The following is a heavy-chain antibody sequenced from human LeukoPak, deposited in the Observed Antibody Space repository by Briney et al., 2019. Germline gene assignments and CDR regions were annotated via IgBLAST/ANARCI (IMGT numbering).Heavy chain of an antibody. V-gene: IGHV3-74*01. CDR1: GFTFSSYW. CDR2: INSAGSST. D-gene: IGHD3-3*01. CDR3: ARDPPYYDFWSGYPKNWFDP. Sequence: GGSLRLSCAASGFTFSSYWMHWVRQAPGKGLVWVSRINSAGSSTSYADSVKGRFTISRDNAKNTLYLQMNSLRAEDTAVYYCARDPPYYDFWSGYPKNWFDPWGQGTLVTVSS. J-gene: IGHJ5*02.